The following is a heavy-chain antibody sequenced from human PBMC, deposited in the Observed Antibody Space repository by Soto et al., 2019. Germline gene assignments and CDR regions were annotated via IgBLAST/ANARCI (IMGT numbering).Heavy chain of an antibody. CDR3: ARGLSVGGSYSWIYYYYGMDV. CDR1: GGSISSSNW. D-gene: IGHD1-26*01. CDR2: IYHSGST. Sequence: PSETLSLTCAVSGGSISSSNWWSWVRQPPGKGLEWIGEIYHSGSTNYNPSLKSRVTISVDKSKNQFSLKLSSVTAEDTAVYYCARGLSVGGSYSWIYYYYGMDVWGQGTTVTVSS. J-gene: IGHJ6*02. V-gene: IGHV4-4*02.